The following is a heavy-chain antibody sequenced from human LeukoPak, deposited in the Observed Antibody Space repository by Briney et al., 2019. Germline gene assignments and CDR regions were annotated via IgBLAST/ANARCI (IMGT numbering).Heavy chain of an antibody. J-gene: IGHJ4*02. CDR2: INHSGST. D-gene: IGHD6-19*01. CDR3: ARLPKYSSGWYGRNFDY. Sequence: SETLSLTCAVYGGSFSGYYWSWIRQPPGKGLEWIGEINHSGSTNYNPSLKSRVTISVDTSKNQFSLKLSSVTAADTAVYYCARLPKYSSGWYGRNFDYWGQGTLVTVSS. V-gene: IGHV4-34*01. CDR1: GGSFSGYY.